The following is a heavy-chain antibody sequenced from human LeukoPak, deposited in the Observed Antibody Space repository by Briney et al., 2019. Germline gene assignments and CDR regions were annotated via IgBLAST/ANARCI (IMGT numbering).Heavy chain of an antibody. J-gene: IGHJ5*02. D-gene: IGHD3-10*01. V-gene: IGHV1-18*01. CDR1: RYTFTSYG. Sequence: ASVNVSRKASRYTFTSYGISWVRQAPGQGLEWMGWISAYNGNTNYAQKLQGRVTMTTDTSTRTAYMELRSVRFDDTAVYYCARDKLVRGKTWFDPWGQGTLVTVSS. CDR3: ARDKLVRGKTWFDP. CDR2: ISAYNGNT.